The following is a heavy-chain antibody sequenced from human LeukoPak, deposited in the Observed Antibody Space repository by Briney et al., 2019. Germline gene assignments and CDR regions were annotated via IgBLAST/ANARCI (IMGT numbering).Heavy chain of an antibody. CDR2: INPNSGGT. Sequence: ASVKVSCKASGYTFTGYYVHWVRQAPGQGLEWMGWINPNSGGTNYAQKFQGRVTMTRDTSISTAYMELSGLRSDDTAVYYCARDIGQGLRIYYYYGMDVWGQGTTVTVSS. D-gene: IGHD4-17*01. CDR1: GYTFTGYY. CDR3: ARDIGQGLRIYYYYGMDV. J-gene: IGHJ6*02. V-gene: IGHV1-2*02.